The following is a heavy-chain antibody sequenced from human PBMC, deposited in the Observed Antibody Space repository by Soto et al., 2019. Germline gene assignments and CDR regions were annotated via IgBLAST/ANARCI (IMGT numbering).Heavy chain of an antibody. CDR1: GYSFTSYW. Sequence: GESLKISCKGSGYSFTSYWITWVRQLPGKGLEWMGKIEPSDSYTNYSPSFQGHVTISADKSISTAYLQWSSLKASDTAMYYCARVSGYPNYYGMDVWGQGTTVTVSS. D-gene: IGHD3-22*01. CDR3: ARVSGYPNYYGMDV. CDR2: IEPSDSYT. J-gene: IGHJ6*02. V-gene: IGHV5-10-1*01.